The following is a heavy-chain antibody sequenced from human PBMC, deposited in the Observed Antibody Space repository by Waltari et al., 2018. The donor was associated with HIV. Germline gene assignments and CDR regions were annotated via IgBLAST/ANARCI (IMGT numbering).Heavy chain of an antibody. Sequence: QVQLQESGPGLVKPSQTLSLTCTVSGGSISSGGYYWSWIRQHPGKGLEWIGYIYYSGSTYYNPSLKSRVTISVDTSKNQFSLKLSSVTAADTAVYYCARWRGLRVNDYYYGMDVWGQGTTVTVSS. V-gene: IGHV4-31*03. CDR1: GGSISSGGYY. CDR2: IYYSGST. J-gene: IGHJ6*02. CDR3: ARWRGLRVNDYYYGMDV.